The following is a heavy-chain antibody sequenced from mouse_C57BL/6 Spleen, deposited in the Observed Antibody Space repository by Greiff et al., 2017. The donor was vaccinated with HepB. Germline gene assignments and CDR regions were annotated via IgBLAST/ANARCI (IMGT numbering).Heavy chain of an antibody. J-gene: IGHJ4*01. Sequence: QVQLQESGAELVRPGASVKLSCKASGYTFTSYGISWVKQRPGQGLEWLGEIYPRSGNTYYNEKFKGKATLTVDKSSSTAYMELRSLTSEGYAVYVCARGGPTGRVYGMDYWGQGTSITVSS. V-gene: IGHV1-81*01. D-gene: IGHD4-1*02. CDR1: GYTFTSYG. CDR3: ARGGPTGRVYGMDY. CDR2: IYPRSGNT.